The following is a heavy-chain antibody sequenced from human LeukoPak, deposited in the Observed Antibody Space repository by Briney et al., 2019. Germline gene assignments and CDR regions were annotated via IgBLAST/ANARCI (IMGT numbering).Heavy chain of an antibody. V-gene: IGHV1-46*01. D-gene: IGHD3-10*01. CDR1: GYTFTSYY. CDR2: INPSGGST. Sequence: ASVKVSCKASGYTFTSYYMHWVRQAPGQGLEWMGIINPSGGSTSYAQKFQGRVTMTGDTSTSTVYMELSSLRSEDTAVYYCARDGPVGRSLEQDYGMDVWGQGTTVTVSS. CDR3: ARDGPVGRSLEQDYGMDV. J-gene: IGHJ6*02.